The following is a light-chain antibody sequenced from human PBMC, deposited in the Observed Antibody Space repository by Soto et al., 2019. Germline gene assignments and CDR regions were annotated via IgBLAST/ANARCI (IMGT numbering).Light chain of an antibody. CDR1: QSVSSSY. V-gene: IGKV3-20*01. J-gene: IGKJ1*01. CDR3: QQYGISPWT. Sequence: EIVLTQSPGTLSLSPGERATLSCRASQSVSSSYLAWYQQKPGQAPRLLIYGASSRATGIPDRFSGSGSGTDFTLTISRLEPEDFAAYYCQQYGISPWTFGQGTKVEI. CDR2: GAS.